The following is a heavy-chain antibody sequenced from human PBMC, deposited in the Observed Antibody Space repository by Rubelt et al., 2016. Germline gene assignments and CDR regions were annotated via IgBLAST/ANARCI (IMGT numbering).Heavy chain of an antibody. CDR1: GGSFRGYY. CDR3: TRAREGGWYFDY. J-gene: IGHJ4*02. Sequence: QVQLQQWGAGLLKPSETLSLTCAVYGGSFRGYYWSWIRQLPGKGLEWIGEINHSGSTNYNPSLKSRVTISVETSKNQFSRRLSSVTAADTAVYYCTRAREGGWYFDYWGRGTLVTVSS. CDR2: INHSGST. D-gene: IGHD6-19*01. V-gene: IGHV4-34*01.